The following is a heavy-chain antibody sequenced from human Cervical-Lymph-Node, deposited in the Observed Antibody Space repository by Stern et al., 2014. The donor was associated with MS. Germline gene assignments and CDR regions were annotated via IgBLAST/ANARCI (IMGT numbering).Heavy chain of an antibody. CDR2: IFPGFGPP. V-gene: IGHV1-69*01. CDR3: ALSSETSDRWYSLGYDL. CDR1: GGTFSKFP. Sequence: VQLVESGAEVTKPGSSVKVSCKASGGTFSKFPSSWVRQAPGQGLEWMGGIFPGFGPPTYAQEFRCRVTITADVSTSAVYMELSSLRSDDTAVYYCALSSETSDRWYSLGYDLWGQGTLVTVSS. J-gene: IGHJ5*02. D-gene: IGHD6-13*01.